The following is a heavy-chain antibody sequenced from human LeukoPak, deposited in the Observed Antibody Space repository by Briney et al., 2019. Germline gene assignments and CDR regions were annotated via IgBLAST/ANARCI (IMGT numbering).Heavy chain of an antibody. CDR2: ISGSGGST. D-gene: IGHD6-19*01. CDR1: GFTFSSSV. J-gene: IGHJ4*02. CDR3: AKVVWLDRSALDY. V-gene: IGHV3-23*01. Sequence: GGSLRLSCAASGFTFSSSVMSWVRQALGKGLEWVSAISGSGGSTYYADSVKGRFTISRDNSKNTLYLQMNSLRAEDTAVYYCAKVVWLDRSALDYWGQGTLVTVSS.